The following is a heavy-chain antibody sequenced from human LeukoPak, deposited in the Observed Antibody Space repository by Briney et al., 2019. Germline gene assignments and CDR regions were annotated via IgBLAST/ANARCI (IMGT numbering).Heavy chain of an antibody. J-gene: IGHJ4*02. Sequence: GGSLRLSCAASGFTFSSYAMSWVRQAPGKGLEWVSAISGSGGSTYYADSVKGRFTISRDNSKNTLYLQMNSLRAEDTAVYYCASASSGYRGYYFDYWGQGTLVTVSS. CDR1: GFTFSSYA. CDR3: ASASSGYRGYYFDY. D-gene: IGHD1-26*01. V-gene: IGHV3-23*01. CDR2: ISGSGGST.